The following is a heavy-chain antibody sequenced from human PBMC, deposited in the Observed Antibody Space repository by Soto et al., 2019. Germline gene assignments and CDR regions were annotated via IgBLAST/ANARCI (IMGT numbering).Heavy chain of an antibody. J-gene: IGHJ3*02. CDR3: ARVERGTATTVVDAFDI. V-gene: IGHV4-34*01. CDR2: MSHSGGT. Sequence: QVQLQQWGAGLLKPSETLSLTCAVFGGSVNSGNYYWSWIRQPPGKGLEWIGEMSHSGGTHFNPSLKSRVTISVDTSKNQFSLKMRSVTAADTALYYCARVERGTATTVVDAFDIWGPGTIVTVSS. CDR1: GGSVNSGNYY. D-gene: IGHD1-1*01.